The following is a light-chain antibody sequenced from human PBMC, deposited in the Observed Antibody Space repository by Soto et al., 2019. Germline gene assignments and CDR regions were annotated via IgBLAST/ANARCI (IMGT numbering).Light chain of an antibody. Sequence: IPLTKCPSVLSASVGDRVTMPCRSSQALXSWLDWYQQKPGKAPKLLXYTASSLESGFPSRLSGSGSGTDFTRTISSLHPDDFVTYYCQQYNMVTITFGGGTKVDI. J-gene: IGKJ4*01. CDR3: QQYNMVTIT. CDR1: QALXSW. CDR2: TAS. V-gene: IGKV1-5*03.